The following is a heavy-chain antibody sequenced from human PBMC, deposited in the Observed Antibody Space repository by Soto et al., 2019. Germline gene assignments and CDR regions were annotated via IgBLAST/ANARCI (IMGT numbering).Heavy chain of an antibody. D-gene: IGHD6-19*01. CDR3: ARHTSAWYSDY. Sequence: GGSLRLSCAASGFTFSSYWMHWVRQAPGKGLVWVSRINSDGSNTNYADSAKGRFTISRDNAKNTLYLQMNSLRAEDTAVYYCARHTSAWYSDYWGQGTLVTVSS. CDR1: GFTFSSYW. J-gene: IGHJ4*02. V-gene: IGHV3-74*01. CDR2: INSDGSNT.